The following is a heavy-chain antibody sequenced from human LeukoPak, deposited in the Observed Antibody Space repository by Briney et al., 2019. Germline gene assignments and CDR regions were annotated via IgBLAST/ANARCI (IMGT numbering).Heavy chain of an antibody. Sequence: GGSLRLSCAASGFTVSSNYMSWVRQAPGKGLEWVSVIYSGGSTYYADSVKGRFTISRDNAKNSLYLQMNSLRAEDTAVYYCAREDTAMAFDYWGQRTLVTVSS. CDR1: GFTVSSNY. V-gene: IGHV3-53*01. J-gene: IGHJ4*02. CDR2: IYSGGST. CDR3: AREDTAMAFDY. D-gene: IGHD5-18*01.